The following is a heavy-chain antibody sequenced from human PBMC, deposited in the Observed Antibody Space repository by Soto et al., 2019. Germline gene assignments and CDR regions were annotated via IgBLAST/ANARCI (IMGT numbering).Heavy chain of an antibody. D-gene: IGHD3-10*01. J-gene: IGHJ4*02. CDR1: GFTFSSYA. Sequence: EVQLLDSGGGLVQPGGSLRLSCAASGFTFSSYAMNWVRQAPGKGLEWVSVISGSGDSTYYADSVKGRFTISRDNSKNALKLQMNGLRAEDTAVSSCASRGPDTYFDYWGQGTLVTVSS. V-gene: IGHV3-23*01. CDR2: ISGSGDST. CDR3: ASRGPDTYFDY.